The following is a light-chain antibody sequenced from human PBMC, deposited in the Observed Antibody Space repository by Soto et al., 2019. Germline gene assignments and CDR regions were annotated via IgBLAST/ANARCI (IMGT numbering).Light chain of an antibody. Sequence: EIVLTQSPGTLSLSPGERATLSCRASQSVSGRYLAWYQQKPGQAPRLLIYGASSRATGIPDRFSGGGSGTDFTLTASSLQPEDFAVYYCQQYNNWPFTFGPGTKVDIK. J-gene: IGKJ3*01. CDR3: QQYNNWPFT. CDR1: QSVSGRY. CDR2: GAS. V-gene: IGKV3-20*01.